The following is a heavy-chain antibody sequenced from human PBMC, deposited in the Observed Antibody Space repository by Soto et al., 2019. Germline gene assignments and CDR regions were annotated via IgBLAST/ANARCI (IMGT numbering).Heavy chain of an antibody. J-gene: IGHJ5*02. V-gene: IGHV4-59*08. CDR2: IYYTGST. Sequence: SETLSLTCTVSGGSISTYYWSWIRQPPGKGLEWIGCIYYTGSTNYNPSLKSRVTISVDTSKDQFSLKLTSVTAADTAVYYCARSSVGFGELYDWLDPWGQGTLVTVSS. CDR3: ARSSVGFGELYDWLDP. CDR1: GGSISTYY. D-gene: IGHD3-10*01.